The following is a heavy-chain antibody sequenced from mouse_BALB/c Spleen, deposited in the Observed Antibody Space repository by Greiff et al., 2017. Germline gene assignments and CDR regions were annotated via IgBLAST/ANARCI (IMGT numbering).Heavy chain of an antibody. CDR1: GYTFTSYW. CDR2: INPSTGYT. V-gene: IGHV1-7*01. Sequence: VQLQQSGAELAKPGASVKMSCKASGYTFTSYWMHWVKQRPGQGLAWIGYINPSTGYTEYNQKFKDKATLTADKSSSTAYMQLSSLTSEDSAVYYCARGAYYAMDYWGQGTSVTVSS. J-gene: IGHJ4*01. CDR3: ARGAYYAMDY.